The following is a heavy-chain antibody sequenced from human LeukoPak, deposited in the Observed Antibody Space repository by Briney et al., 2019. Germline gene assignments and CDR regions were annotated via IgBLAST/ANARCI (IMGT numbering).Heavy chain of an antibody. J-gene: IGHJ3*02. CDR2: INPSGGST. CDR1: GYTFTSYY. V-gene: IGHV1-46*01. CDR3: ARGKWELPVPRAFDI. Sequence: PGASVKVSCKASGYTFTSYYMHWVRQAPGQGLEWMGIINPSGGSTSYAQKFQGRVTMTRNTSISTVYMELSSLRSEDTAVYYCARGKWELPVPRAFDIWGQGTMVTVSS. D-gene: IGHD1-26*01.